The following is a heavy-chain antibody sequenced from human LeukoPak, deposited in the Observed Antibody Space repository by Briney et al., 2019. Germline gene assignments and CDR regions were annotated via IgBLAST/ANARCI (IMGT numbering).Heavy chain of an antibody. D-gene: IGHD3-10*01. CDR2: IYYSGST. CDR1: GGSISSDGYS. V-gene: IGHV4-61*08. Sequence: SQTLSLTCAVSGGSISSDGYSWSWIRQPPGKGLEWIGYIYYSGSTNYNPSLKSRVTISVDTSKNQFSLKLSSVTAADTALYYCARGYGSGSHYFDYWGQGSLVTVSS. CDR3: ARGYGSGSHYFDY. J-gene: IGHJ4*02.